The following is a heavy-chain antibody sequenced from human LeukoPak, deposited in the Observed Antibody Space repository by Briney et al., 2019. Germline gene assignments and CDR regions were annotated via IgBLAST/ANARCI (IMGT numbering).Heavy chain of an antibody. CDR3: AKDRLGHYYDSLNY. V-gene: IGHV3-23*01. D-gene: IGHD3-22*01. J-gene: IGHJ4*02. Sequence: GGSLRLSCAASGFTLSNYAMSWVRQAPGKGLEWVSAISGSGGRTYYADSVKGRFPISRDNSKNTLYLQLNSLRAEDTAVYYCAKDRLGHYYDSLNYWGQGTLVTVSS. CDR1: GFTLSNYA. CDR2: ISGSGGRT.